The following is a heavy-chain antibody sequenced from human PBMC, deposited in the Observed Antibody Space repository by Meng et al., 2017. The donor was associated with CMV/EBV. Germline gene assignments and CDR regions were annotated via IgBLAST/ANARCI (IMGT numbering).Heavy chain of an antibody. Sequence: GGSLRLSCAASGFTFSSYSMHWVRQAPGKGLEWVAFIRYDGSNKYYADSVKGRFTISRDNSKNTLYLQMNSLRAEDTAVYYCAKPDGDYEHGDWFDPWGQGTLVTVSS. D-gene: IGHD4-17*01. CDR2: IRYDGSNK. CDR3: AKPDGDYEHGDWFDP. CDR1: GFTFSSYS. V-gene: IGHV3-30*02. J-gene: IGHJ5*02.